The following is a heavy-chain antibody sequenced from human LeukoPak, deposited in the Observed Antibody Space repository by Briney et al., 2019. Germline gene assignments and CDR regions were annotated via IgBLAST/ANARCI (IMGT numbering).Heavy chain of an antibody. D-gene: IGHD3-10*01. CDR3: ARYYIEGRCFDY. Sequence: ASVKVSCKSSGYTFTGYYIHWVRQPPGQGLEWMGWINPNSGGTNYAQKFQGRVTMTRDTSIRTDYMELRRLRSDDTAMYYCARYYIEGRCFDYWGQGTLVTVSS. J-gene: IGHJ4*02. CDR2: INPNSGGT. V-gene: IGHV1-2*02. CDR1: GYTFTGYY.